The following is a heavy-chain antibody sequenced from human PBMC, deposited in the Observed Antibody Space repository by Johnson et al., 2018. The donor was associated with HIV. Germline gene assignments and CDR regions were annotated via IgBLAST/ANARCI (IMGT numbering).Heavy chain of an antibody. V-gene: IGHV3-30*03. J-gene: IGHJ3*02. D-gene: IGHD3-16*01. CDR2: ISFDGSDK. CDR3: ASGVDAFDI. CDR1: GFTFSSYA. Sequence: VQLVESGGGVVQPGRSLRLSCAASGFTFSSYAMHWVRQAPGKGLEWVAVISFDGSDKYYVDSVKGRFTVSRDNSKNTLYLQMNSLRAEDSALYFCASGVDAFDIWGQGTMVTVSS.